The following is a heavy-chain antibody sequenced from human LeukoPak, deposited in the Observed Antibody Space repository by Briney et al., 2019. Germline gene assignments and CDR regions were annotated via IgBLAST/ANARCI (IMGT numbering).Heavy chain of an antibody. D-gene: IGHD4-17*01. CDR3: ARGRVATVTTHTFDP. CDR2: INHSGST. Sequence: SETLSLTCAVYGGPFRGFFWSWIRQAPGKGLEWMGEINHSGSTNYNPSFKSRVTISVDTSKNQFSLKLSSVTAADTAVYYCARGRVATVTTHTFDPWGQGTLVTVSS. CDR1: GGPFRGFF. J-gene: IGHJ5*02. V-gene: IGHV4-34*01.